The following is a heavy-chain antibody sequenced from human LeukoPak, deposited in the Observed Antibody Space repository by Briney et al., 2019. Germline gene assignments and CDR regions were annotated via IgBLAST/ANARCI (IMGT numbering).Heavy chain of an antibody. CDR1: GFTVSSNY. CDR2: IYSGGST. CDR3: ARVEDRRIAVAGRFDY. V-gene: IGHV3-66*01. D-gene: IGHD6-19*01. Sequence: GGSLRLSCAASGFTVSSNYMSWVRQAPGKGLEWVSVIYSGGSTYYADSVKGRFTISRDNAKNSLYLQMNSLRAEDTAVYYCARVEDRRIAVAGRFDYWGQGTLVTVSS. J-gene: IGHJ4*02.